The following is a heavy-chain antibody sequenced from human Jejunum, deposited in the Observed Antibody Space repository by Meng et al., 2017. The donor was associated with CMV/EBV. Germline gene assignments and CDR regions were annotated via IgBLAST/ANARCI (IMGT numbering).Heavy chain of an antibody. V-gene: IGHV3-30*02. CDR3: ANVDASSHSGIG. Sequence: SGLTLSNFGVHWVRQAPGKGLEWVAFLWHNENESKYLDSVKGRFTLSRDSSKNTVYLQMNNLKLEDTAVYYCANVDASSHSGIGWGQGTLVTVSS. CDR1: GLTLSNFG. J-gene: IGHJ4*02. CDR2: LWHNENES. D-gene: IGHD1-26*01.